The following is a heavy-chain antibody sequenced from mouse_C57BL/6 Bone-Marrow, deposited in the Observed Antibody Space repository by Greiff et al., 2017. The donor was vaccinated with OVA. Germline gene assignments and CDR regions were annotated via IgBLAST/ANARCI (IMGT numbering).Heavy chain of an antibody. CDR2: ISSGSSTI. D-gene: IGHD2-1*01. J-gene: IGHJ1*03. Sequence: EVNLVESGGGLVKPGGSLKLSCAASGFTFSDYGMHWVRQAPEKGLEWVAYISSGSSTIYYADTVKGRFTISRDNAKNTLFLQMTSLRSEDTAMYYCAYGNYWYFDVWGTGTTVTVSS. V-gene: IGHV5-17*01. CDR1: GFTFSDYG. CDR3: AYGNYWYFDV.